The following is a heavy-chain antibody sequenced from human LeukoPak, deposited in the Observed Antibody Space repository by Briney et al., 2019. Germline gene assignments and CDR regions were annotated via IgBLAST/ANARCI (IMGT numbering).Heavy chain of an antibody. D-gene: IGHD3-3*01. Sequence: GGSLRLSCAASGFTFSDYYMSWIRQAPGKGLEWVSYISSSGGTIYYADSVKGRFTISRDNAKNSLYLQMNSLRAEDTAVYYCARGTPSPYYDFWSGYFDRPKPYYYYYYGMDVWGQGTTVTVSS. CDR2: ISSSGGTI. CDR1: GFTFSDYY. V-gene: IGHV3-11*01. CDR3: ARGTPSPYYDFWSGYFDRPKPYYYYYYGMDV. J-gene: IGHJ6*02.